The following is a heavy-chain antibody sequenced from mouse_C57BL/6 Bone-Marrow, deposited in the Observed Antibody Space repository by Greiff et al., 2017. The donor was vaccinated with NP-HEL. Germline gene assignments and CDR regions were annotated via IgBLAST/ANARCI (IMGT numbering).Heavy chain of an antibody. Sequence: QVQLQQPGAELVKPGASVKLSCKASGYTFTSYWIHWVKQRPGRGLEWIGRIDPSSGGTKYNEKFKSKATLTVDKPSSTAYMQISSLTSEDTAVYYCARYDDGGSYFGYWGQGTTLTVSS. J-gene: IGHJ2*01. CDR3: ARYDDGGSYFGY. CDR1: GYTFTSYW. V-gene: IGHV1-72*01. CDR2: IDPSSGGT. D-gene: IGHD1-1*02.